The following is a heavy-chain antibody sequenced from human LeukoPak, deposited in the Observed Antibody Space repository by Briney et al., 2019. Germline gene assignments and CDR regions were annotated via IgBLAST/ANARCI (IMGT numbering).Heavy chain of an antibody. V-gene: IGHV4-61*01. Sequence: SETLSLTCTVSGGSVSSGSYYWSWIRQPPGKGLEWIGYIYYSGSTNYNPSLKSRVTISVDTSKNQFSLKLSSVTAADTAVYYCARASSIVVVVAATPNDAFDIWGQGTMVTVSS. CDR1: GGSVSSGSYY. CDR2: IYYSGST. D-gene: IGHD2-15*01. J-gene: IGHJ3*02. CDR3: ARASSIVVVVAATPNDAFDI.